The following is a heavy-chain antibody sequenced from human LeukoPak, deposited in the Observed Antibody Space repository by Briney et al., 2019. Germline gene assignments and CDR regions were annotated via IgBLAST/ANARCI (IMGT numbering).Heavy chain of an antibody. CDR2: IYYSGSTYYSGST. CDR1: GGSVSSSSYY. V-gene: IGHV4-39*07. CDR3: ASYLWFGETPLDY. Sequence: EPSETLSLTCTVSGGSVSSSSYYWGWIRQPPGKGLEWIGSIYYSGSTYYSGSTYYNPSLKSRVTISVDTSKNQFSLKLSSVTAADTAVYYCASYLWFGETPLDYWGQGTLVTVSS. J-gene: IGHJ4*02. D-gene: IGHD3-10*01.